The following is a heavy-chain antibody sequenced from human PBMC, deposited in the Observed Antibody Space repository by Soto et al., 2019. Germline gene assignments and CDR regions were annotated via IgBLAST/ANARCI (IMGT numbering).Heavy chain of an antibody. J-gene: IGHJ4*02. V-gene: IGHV1-3*01. D-gene: IGHD3-10*01. Sequence: QVQLVQSGAEVKKPGASVKVSCKASGYTFTSYAMHWVRQAPGQGLEWMGWINAGNGNTKYSQKFQGRVTITRDTSVSTAYKELSSLRSEDTVVYCCARDGRIYYYGSGSYYRDWGQGTLVTVSS. CDR2: INAGNGNT. CDR3: ARDGRIYYYGSGSYYRD. CDR1: GYTFTSYA.